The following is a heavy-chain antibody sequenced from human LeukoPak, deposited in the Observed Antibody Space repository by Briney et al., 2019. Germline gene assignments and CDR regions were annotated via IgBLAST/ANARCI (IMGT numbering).Heavy chain of an antibody. Sequence: GGSLRLSCAASGFTFSSYWMSWVRQAPGKGLEWVANIKQDGSEKYYVDSVKGRFTISRDNAKNSLYLQMNSLRAEDTALYYCANAIAAAGLPHYFQHWGQGTLVTVSS. CDR1: GFTFSSYW. CDR2: IKQDGSEK. V-gene: IGHV3-7*03. D-gene: IGHD6-13*01. CDR3: ANAIAAAGLPHYFQH. J-gene: IGHJ1*01.